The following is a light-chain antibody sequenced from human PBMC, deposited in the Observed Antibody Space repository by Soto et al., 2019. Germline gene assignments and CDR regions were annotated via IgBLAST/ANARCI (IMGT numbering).Light chain of an antibody. CDR3: SSYISSSTHV. Sequence: QSALTQPASVSGSPGQSITISCTGTSSDVGGYNFVSWYQQHPGKVPKLMIFDVNSRPSGVSDRFSGSKSGNTASLTISGLQAEDEGDYYCSSYISSSTHVFGSGTKLTVL. J-gene: IGLJ1*01. CDR1: SSDVGGYNF. V-gene: IGLV2-14*03. CDR2: DVN.